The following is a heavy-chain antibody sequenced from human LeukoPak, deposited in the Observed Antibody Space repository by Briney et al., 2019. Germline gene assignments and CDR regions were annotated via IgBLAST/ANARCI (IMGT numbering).Heavy chain of an antibody. J-gene: IGHJ3*02. Sequence: SVKVSCKASGGTFSSYAISWVRQAPGQGLEWMGGIIPIFGTANYAQKFQGRVTITSDKSTSTAYMELSSLRSEDTAVYYCAREKESSGCYADAFDIWGQGTMVTVSS. CDR1: GGTFSSYA. V-gene: IGHV1-69*06. D-gene: IGHD3-10*01. CDR2: IIPIFGTA. CDR3: AREKESSGCYADAFDI.